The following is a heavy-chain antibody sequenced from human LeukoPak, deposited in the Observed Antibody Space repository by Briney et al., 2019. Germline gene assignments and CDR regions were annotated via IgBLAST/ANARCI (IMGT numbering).Heavy chain of an antibody. J-gene: IGHJ4*02. CDR1: GFTFGDYC. CDR3: ARDRAITGSDY. D-gene: IGHD1-20*01. V-gene: IGHV3-20*04. Sequence: PGGSLRLSCAASGFTFGDYCMSWVRQAPGKGLEWVSGIHWNGGSTGYADSVKGRFTISRDNAKNSLYLQLNSLRAEDTAVYYCARDRAITGSDYWGQGTLVTVSS. CDR2: IHWNGGST.